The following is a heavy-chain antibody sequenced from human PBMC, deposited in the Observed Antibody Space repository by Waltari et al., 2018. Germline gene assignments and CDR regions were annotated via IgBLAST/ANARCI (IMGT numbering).Heavy chain of an antibody. CDR1: GGTFSSYA. Sequence: VKKPGSSVKVSCKASGGTFSSYAISWVRQAPGQGLEWMGGIIPIFGTANYAQKFQGRVTITADESTSTAYMELSSLRSEDTALYYCARSGYCSGGSCYSAYGMDVWGQGTTVTVSS. V-gene: IGHV1-69*13. D-gene: IGHD2-15*01. CDR3: ARSGYCSGGSCYSAYGMDV. J-gene: IGHJ6*02. CDR2: IIPIFGTA.